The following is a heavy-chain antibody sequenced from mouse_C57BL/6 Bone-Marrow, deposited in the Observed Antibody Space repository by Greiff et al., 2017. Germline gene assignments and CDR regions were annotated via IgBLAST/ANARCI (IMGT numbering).Heavy chain of an antibody. Sequence: QVQLQQPGAELVMPGASVKLSCKASGYTFTSYWMHWVKQRPGQGLEWIGEIDPSDSYTNYNQKFKGKSTLTVDKSSSTAYMPLSSLTSEDSAVYYCAPYDYDGGFAYWGQGTLVTVSA. CDR1: GYTFTSYW. J-gene: IGHJ3*01. CDR2: IDPSDSYT. D-gene: IGHD2-4*01. CDR3: APYDYDGGFAY. V-gene: IGHV1-69*01.